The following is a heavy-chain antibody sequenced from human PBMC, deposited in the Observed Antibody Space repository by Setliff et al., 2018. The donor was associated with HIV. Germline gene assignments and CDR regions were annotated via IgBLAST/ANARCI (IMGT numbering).Heavy chain of an antibody. CDR2: INEGGNT. CDR1: GGTFSGYY. J-gene: IGHJ5*02. CDR3: ARRPISPYTLTTGMLDP. D-gene: IGHD3-10*01. V-gene: IGHV4-34*01. Sequence: SETLSLTCGVYGGTFSGYYWTWIRQPPGKGLQWIGEINEGGNTNYDPSLKSRVTMSVDTSKNQISLRLISLTAADTAVYYCARRPISPYTLTTGMLDPWGQGTLVTVSS.